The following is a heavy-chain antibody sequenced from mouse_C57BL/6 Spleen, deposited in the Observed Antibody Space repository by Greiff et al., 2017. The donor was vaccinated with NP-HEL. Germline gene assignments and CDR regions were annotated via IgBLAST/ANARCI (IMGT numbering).Heavy chain of an antibody. CDR2: IYPGSGST. D-gene: IGHD1-1*01. Sequence: QVQLQQPGAELVKPGASVKMSCKASGYTFTSYWITWVKQMPGQGLEWIGDIYPGSGSTNYTEKFKSKATLTVDTSSSTAYMQLSSLTSEDAAVYYCARSGTTVVATEAMDYWGQGTSVTVSS. V-gene: IGHV1-55*01. CDR3: ARSGTTVVATEAMDY. CDR1: GYTFTSYW. J-gene: IGHJ4*01.